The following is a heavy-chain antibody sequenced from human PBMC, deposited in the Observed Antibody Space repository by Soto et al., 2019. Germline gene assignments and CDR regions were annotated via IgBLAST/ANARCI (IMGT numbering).Heavy chain of an antibody. V-gene: IGHV4-39*01. J-gene: IGHJ4*02. D-gene: IGHD4-17*01. CDR2: VHYCGST. CDR1: GGSISGSSYY. Sequence: SETLSLTCTVSGGSISGSSYYWGWIRQPPGKGLECIGSVHYCGSTDYNPSLKSRVTISVDTSKNQFSLKLTPVTAADTAVYFCASFSGATYGDYGGGINYWGQGTLVTVSS. CDR3: ASFSGATYGDYGGGINY.